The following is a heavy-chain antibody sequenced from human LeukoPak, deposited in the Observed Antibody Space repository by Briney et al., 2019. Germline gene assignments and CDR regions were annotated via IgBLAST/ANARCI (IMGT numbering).Heavy chain of an antibody. CDR3: ARVGSSSSPDNWFDP. J-gene: IGHJ5*02. CDR1: GYSFTSYW. CDR2: IYPGDSDT. Sequence: GESLRISCKGSGYSFTSYWIGWVRQMPGKGLEWMGIIYPGDSDTRYSPSFQGQVTISADKSISTAYLQWSSLKASDTAMYYCARVGSSSSPDNWFDPWGQGTLVTVSS. V-gene: IGHV5-51*01. D-gene: IGHD6-6*01.